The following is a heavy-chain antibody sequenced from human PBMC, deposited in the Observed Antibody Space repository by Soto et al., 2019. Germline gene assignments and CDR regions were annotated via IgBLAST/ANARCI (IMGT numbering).Heavy chain of an antibody. V-gene: IGHV2-70*11. Sequence: SGPKRVNTTQTLTLTCTFSGLSLSTGGMCVNWIRQPPGKALEWLARIDWEDDKYYTTSLKTRLTISKDTSKNQVVLRMTNMDPVDTATYYCARAYYYGSGRGLDIWGQGTMVT. CDR2: IDWEDDK. J-gene: IGHJ3*02. CDR3: ARAYYYGSGRGLDI. D-gene: IGHD3-10*01. CDR1: GLSLSTGGMC.